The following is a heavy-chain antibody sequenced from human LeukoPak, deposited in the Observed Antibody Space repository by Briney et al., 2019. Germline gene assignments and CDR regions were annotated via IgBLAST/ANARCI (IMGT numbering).Heavy chain of an antibody. V-gene: IGHV3-72*01. Sequence: PGWSLRLSCAASGFTFSDHYMDWVRQAPGKGLEGVGRTRKKTNSYTTEYAASVKGRFTISRNDSKNSLYLQMNSLKAEDTAVYYCARALFMVRGVIITTAPGYWGQGTLVTVSS. D-gene: IGHD3-10*01. CDR3: ARALFMVRGVIITTAPGY. J-gene: IGHJ4*02. CDR1: GFTFSDHY. CDR2: TRKKTNSYTT.